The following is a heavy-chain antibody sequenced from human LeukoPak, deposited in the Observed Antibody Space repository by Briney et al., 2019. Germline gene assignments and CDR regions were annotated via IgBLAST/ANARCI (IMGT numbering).Heavy chain of an antibody. Sequence: PGGSLRLSCTASGFPFTSHARTWVRQAPGKGLEWLSSISGSGTTTYYAESVRGRLTISRDNSKNTLYLEMNRLRVEDTAVYYCAKVLTLWFGTLDYWGQGSLVSVFS. V-gene: IGHV3-23*01. J-gene: IGHJ4*02. D-gene: IGHD3-10*01. CDR2: ISGSGTTT. CDR1: GFPFTSHA. CDR3: AKVLTLWFGTLDY.